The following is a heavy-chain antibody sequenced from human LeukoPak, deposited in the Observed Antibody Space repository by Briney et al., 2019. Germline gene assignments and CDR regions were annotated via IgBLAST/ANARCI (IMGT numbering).Heavy chain of an antibody. Sequence: GESLKISCKGFGYSFTSYWIGWVRQMPGKGLEWMGIIYPGDSDTRYSPSFQGQVTISADKSISTAYLQWSSLKASDTAMYYCARQESGSYTPEYYFDYWGQGTLVTVSS. CDR3: ARQESGSYTPEYYFDY. J-gene: IGHJ4*02. V-gene: IGHV5-51*01. CDR1: GYSFTSYW. CDR2: IYPGDSDT. D-gene: IGHD1-26*01.